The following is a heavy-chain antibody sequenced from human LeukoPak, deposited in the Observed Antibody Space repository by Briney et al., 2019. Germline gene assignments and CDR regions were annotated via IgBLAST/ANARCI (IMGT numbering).Heavy chain of an antibody. CDR3: ARSDQYYYDSSGYFDY. D-gene: IGHD3-22*01. J-gene: IGHJ4*02. V-gene: IGHV4-59*01. CDR1: GGSISSYY. CDR2: IYYSGST. Sequence: SETLSLTCTVSGGSISSYYWSWIRQPPGEGLEWIGYIYYSGSTNYNPSLKSRVTISVDTSKNQFSLKLSSVTAADTAVYYCARSDQYYYDSSGYFDYWGQGTLVTVSS.